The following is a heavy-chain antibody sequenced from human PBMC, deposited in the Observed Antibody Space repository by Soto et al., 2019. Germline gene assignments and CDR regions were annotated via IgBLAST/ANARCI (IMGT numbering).Heavy chain of an antibody. CDR3: ARERREFSSSGGVDV. CDR1: GDSITSNSYF. V-gene: IGHV4-39*07. Sequence: SETLSLTCTVSGDSITSNSYFWAWIRQPPGKGLECIGSIYYSGTTYYNPSLKSRVTISVDTSKNQFSLKLSSVTAADTAGYFCARERREFSSSGGVDVWGQGTTLTVSS. J-gene: IGHJ6*02. D-gene: IGHD3-10*01. CDR2: IYYSGTT.